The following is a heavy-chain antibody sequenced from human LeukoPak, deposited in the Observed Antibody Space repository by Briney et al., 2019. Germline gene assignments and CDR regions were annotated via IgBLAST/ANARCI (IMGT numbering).Heavy chain of an antibody. V-gene: IGHV3-33*01. CDR3: ARGEGGYYYRMAY. D-gene: IGHD3-22*01. Sequence: GGSLRLSCGASGFTFSSYGMHWVRQAPGKGLEWVAVIWYDGGNKYYADSVKGRFTISRDNSKNTLYLQMNSLRAEDTAVYYCARGEGGYYYRMAYWGQGTLVTVSS. CDR2: IWYDGGNK. CDR1: GFTFSSYG. J-gene: IGHJ4*02.